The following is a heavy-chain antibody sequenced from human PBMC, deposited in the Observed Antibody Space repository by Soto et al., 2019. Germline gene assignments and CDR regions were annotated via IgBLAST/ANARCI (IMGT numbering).Heavy chain of an antibody. CDR3: ARQRNTVVTQDYFDH. D-gene: IGHD2-21*02. V-gene: IGHV4-39*01. Sequence: SETLSLTCIVSGESISSSSYYWGWIRQPPGKGLEWIGSIYYSGRTYYNPSFKSRVTISIDTSKNQFSLKLSSVTATDTAVYYCARQRNTVVTQDYFDHWGQGALVTVYS. CDR1: GESISSSSYY. J-gene: IGHJ4*02. CDR2: IYYSGRT.